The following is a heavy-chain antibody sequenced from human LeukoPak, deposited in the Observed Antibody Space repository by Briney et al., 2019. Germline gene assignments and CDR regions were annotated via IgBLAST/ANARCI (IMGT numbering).Heavy chain of an antibody. CDR3: ARERYYYDSSGYYYWI. D-gene: IGHD3-22*01. V-gene: IGHV3-21*01. J-gene: IGHJ4*02. Sequence: GGSLRLSCAASGFTFSSYSTNWVRQAPGKGLEWVSSISSSSYIYYADSVKGRFTISRDNSKNTLYLQMNSLRAEDTAVYYCARERYYYDSSGYYYWIWGQGTLVTVSS. CDR1: GFTFSSYS. CDR2: ISSSSYI.